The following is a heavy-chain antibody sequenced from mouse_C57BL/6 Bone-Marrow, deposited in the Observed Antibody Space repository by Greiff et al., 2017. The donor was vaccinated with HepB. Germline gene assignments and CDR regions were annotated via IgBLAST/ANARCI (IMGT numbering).Heavy chain of an antibody. CDR3: ARPAYYSNPAWFAY. CDR1: GFTFSSYA. V-gene: IGHV5-4*03. D-gene: IGHD2-5*01. Sequence: EVKLQESGGGLVKPGGSLKLSCAASGFTFSSYAMSWVRQTPEKRLEWVATISDGGSYTYYPDNVKGRFTISRDNAKNNLYLQMSHLKSEDTAMYYCARPAYYSNPAWFAYWGQGTLVTVSA. CDR2: ISDGGSYT. J-gene: IGHJ3*01.